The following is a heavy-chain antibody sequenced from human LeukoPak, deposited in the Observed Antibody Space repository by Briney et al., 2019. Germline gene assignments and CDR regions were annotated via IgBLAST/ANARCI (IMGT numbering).Heavy chain of an antibody. CDR3: ARARRDAFDI. V-gene: IGHV1-18*01. Sequence: ASVKVSCKASGYTFSSYAISWVRQAPGQGLEWMGWISTYNDNTNYAQKLQGRVTMTTDMSTSTAYMELRSLRSDDTAVYYCARARRDAFDIWGQGTMVTVSS. J-gene: IGHJ3*02. CDR1: GYTFSSYA. CDR2: ISTYNDNT.